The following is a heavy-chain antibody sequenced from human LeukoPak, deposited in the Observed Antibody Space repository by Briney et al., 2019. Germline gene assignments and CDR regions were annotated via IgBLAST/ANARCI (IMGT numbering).Heavy chain of an antibody. CDR1: GFTFSSNG. J-gene: IGHJ1*01. CDR3: ARDRYFQY. V-gene: IGHV3-7*01. CDR2: IKQDGSEK. D-gene: IGHD1-14*01. Sequence: PGGSLRLSCAASGFTFSSNGMIWVRRAPGKGLEWVANIKQDGSEKHYVDSVKGRFTISRDNAENSLHLEMNSLRVEDTAVYYCARDRYFQYWGQGTLVTVSS.